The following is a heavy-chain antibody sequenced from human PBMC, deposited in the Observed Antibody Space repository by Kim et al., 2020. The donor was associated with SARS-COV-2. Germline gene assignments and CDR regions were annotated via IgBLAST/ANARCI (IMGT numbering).Heavy chain of an antibody. J-gene: IGHJ4*02. CDR3: AREDPITMVRGVIIPY. CDR2: ISAYNGNT. CDR1: GYTFTSYG. V-gene: IGHV1-18*01. D-gene: IGHD3-10*01. Sequence: ASVKVSCKASGYTFTSYGISWVRQAPGQGLEWMGWISAYNGNTNYAQKLQGRVTMTTDTSTSTAYMELRSLRSDDTAVYYCAREDPITMVRGVIIPYWGQGTLVTVSS.